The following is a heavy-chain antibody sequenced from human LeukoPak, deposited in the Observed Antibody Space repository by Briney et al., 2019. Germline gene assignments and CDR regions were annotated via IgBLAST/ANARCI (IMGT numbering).Heavy chain of an antibody. V-gene: IGHV3-7*03. J-gene: IGHJ4*02. CDR2: IRPDGGER. CDR1: GFSSRTHW. CDR3: TRQGDWNFEF. D-gene: IGHD3/OR15-3a*01. Sequence: GESLRLACTASGFSSRTHWMSWVRRAPGKGQEWVANIRPDGGERYYGDSLKGRFTISRDNDKNSLYLQMNFLRADDTAIYYCTRQGDWNFEFWGQGTLVTVSS.